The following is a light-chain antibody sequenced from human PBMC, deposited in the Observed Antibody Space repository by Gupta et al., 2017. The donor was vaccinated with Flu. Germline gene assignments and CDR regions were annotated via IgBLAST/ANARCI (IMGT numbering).Light chain of an antibody. J-gene: IGKJ4*01. CDR2: GTS. CDR3: QQYGKSSPVT. CDR1: QTINTNY. Sequence: IVLMQSPGTLSLSLGERATLSCRASQTINTNYLAWYKQKPGQAPRLLIYGTSTRATGVSDRFSGSASGTDFTLTIKRLEAEDVAVYYCQQYGKSSPVTFGGGTKVEIK. V-gene: IGKV3-20*01.